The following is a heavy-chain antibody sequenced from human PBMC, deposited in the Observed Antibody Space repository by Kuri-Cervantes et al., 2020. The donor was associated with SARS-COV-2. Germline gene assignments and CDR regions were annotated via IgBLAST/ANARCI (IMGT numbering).Heavy chain of an antibody. CDR1: GYASTGYY. D-gene: IGHD4-17*01. Sequence: ASVKVSCKASGYASTGYYMHWVRQAPGQGLEWMGWINPNSGGTNYAQKFQGRVTMTRDTSISTAYMELSRLRSDDTAVYYCARDLMTTVTTGAFDIWGQGTMVTVSS. V-gene: IGHV1-2*02. J-gene: IGHJ3*02. CDR3: ARDLMTTVTTGAFDI. CDR2: INPNSGGT.